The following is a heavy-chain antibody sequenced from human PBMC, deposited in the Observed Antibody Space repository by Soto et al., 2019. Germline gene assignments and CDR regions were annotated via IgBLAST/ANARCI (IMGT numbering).Heavy chain of an antibody. V-gene: IGHV1-69*02. D-gene: IGHD5-12*01. CDR2: IIPILGIA. CDR3: AMPGEYSGYDFDY. J-gene: IGHJ4*02. Sequence: SVKVSCKASGGTFSSYTISWVRQAPGQGLGWMGRIIPILGIANYAQKFQGRVTITADKSTSTAYMELSSLRSEDTAVYYCAMPGEYSGYDFDYWGQGTLVTVSS. CDR1: GGTFSSYT.